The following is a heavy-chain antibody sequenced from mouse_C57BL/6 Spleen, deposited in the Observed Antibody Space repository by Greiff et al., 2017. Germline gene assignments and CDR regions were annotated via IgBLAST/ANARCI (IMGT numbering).Heavy chain of an antibody. V-gene: IGHV1-26*01. D-gene: IGHD3-3*01. Sequence: EVQLQQSGPELVKPGASVKISCKASGYKFTDYYMNWVKQSHGKSLEWIGDINPNNGGTRYNQKFKGKATLTVDKSSSTAYMELRSMTSEDAAVYYCARWRERAMDYWGQGTSVTVAS. J-gene: IGHJ4*01. CDR3: ARWRERAMDY. CDR1: GYKFTDYY. CDR2: INPNNGGT.